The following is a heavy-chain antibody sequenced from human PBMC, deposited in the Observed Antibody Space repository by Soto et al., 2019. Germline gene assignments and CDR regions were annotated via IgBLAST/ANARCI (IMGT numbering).Heavy chain of an antibody. CDR2: VWYDGGNK. D-gene: IGHD5-12*01. Sequence: QVQLVESGGGVVQPGRSLRLSCAASGFTFRNYGMHWVRQAPAKGLEWVALVWYDGGNKNYVDSVKGRFTITRDNSKNTLYLQMNCLRDEDTAVYYCVRAAGYSGNDYVYYYGMDVWGQGTTVTVSS. V-gene: IGHV3-33*01. J-gene: IGHJ6*02. CDR3: VRAAGYSGNDYVYYYGMDV. CDR1: GFTFRNYG.